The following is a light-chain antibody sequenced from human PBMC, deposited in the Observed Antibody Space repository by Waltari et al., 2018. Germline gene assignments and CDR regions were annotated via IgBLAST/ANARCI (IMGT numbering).Light chain of an antibody. CDR2: DDY. CDR1: SSNIWNNF. CDR3: GTWDASLGARV. Sequence: QSVLTQPPSVSAAPGPKVTISCSGSSSNIWNNFVSWYQQLPGTAPKLIIYDDYKRPSGVADRVSGSNSGTSATRAITGLQTGDDATCYCGTWDASLGARVFGGGTVLTVL. J-gene: IGLJ3*02. V-gene: IGLV1-51*01.